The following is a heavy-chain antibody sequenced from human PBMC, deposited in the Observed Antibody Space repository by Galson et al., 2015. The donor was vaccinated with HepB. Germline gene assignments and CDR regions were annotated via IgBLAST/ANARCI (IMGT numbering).Heavy chain of an antibody. CDR2: INTNTGNP. V-gene: IGHV7-4-1*02. Sequence: SVKVSCKASGYTFTSYAMNWVRQAPGQGLEWMGWINTNTGNPTYAQGFTGRFVFSLDTSVSTAYLQISSLKAEDTAVYYCARDSLYYGSGQDAYYYMDVWGKGTTVTVSS. CDR1: GYTFTSYA. J-gene: IGHJ6*03. CDR3: ARDSLYYGSGQDAYYYMDV. D-gene: IGHD3-10*01.